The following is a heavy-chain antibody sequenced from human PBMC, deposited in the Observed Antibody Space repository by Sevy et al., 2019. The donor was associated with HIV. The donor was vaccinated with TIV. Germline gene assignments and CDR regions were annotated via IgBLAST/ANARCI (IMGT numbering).Heavy chain of an antibody. J-gene: IGHJ4*02. CDR2: IRTYNGET. D-gene: IGHD3-22*01. CDR1: VYTFINYP. CDR3: ARDSDGSGHYYFDLFDS. V-gene: IGHV1-18*01. Sequence: ASVKVSCKTSVYTFINYPLNWVRQAPGQGLDWMGCIRTYNGETRYPQKFQGRVTMTTDTSTRTAYMELRSLRSDDAAVYYCARDSDGSGHYYFDLFDSWGQGTLVTVSS.